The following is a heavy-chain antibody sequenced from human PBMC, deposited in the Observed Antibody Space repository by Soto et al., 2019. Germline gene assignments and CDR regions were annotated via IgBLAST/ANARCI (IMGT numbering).Heavy chain of an antibody. D-gene: IGHD2-15*01. Sequence: QVQLVQSGAEVKKPGSSVKVSCKASGGTFSSYAISWVRQAPGQGLEWMGGIIPIFGTANYAWKFQGRVTSTADESTSTAYMELRRLRAEDTAVYYCASWYCSGGSCFARYYSSGMDVWGQGTTVTVSS. V-gene: IGHV1-69*01. CDR2: IIPIFGTA. CDR1: GGTFSSYA. CDR3: ASWYCSGGSCFARYYSSGMDV. J-gene: IGHJ6*02.